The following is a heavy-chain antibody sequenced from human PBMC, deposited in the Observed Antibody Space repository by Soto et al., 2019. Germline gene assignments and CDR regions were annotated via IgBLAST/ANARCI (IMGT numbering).Heavy chain of an antibody. D-gene: IGHD6-13*01. Sequence: QVQLQQWGAGLLKPSETLSLTCAVYGGSFSGYYWSWIRQPPGKGLEWIGEINHSGSTNYNPSLKSRVTISVDTSKIQFSLKLSSVTAADTAVYYCARGYSSRWYFDYWGQGTLVTVSS. V-gene: IGHV4-34*01. CDR2: INHSGST. J-gene: IGHJ4*02. CDR3: ARGYSSRWYFDY. CDR1: GGSFSGYY.